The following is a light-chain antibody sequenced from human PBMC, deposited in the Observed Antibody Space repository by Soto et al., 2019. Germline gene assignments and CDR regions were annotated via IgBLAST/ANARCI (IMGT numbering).Light chain of an antibody. J-gene: IGKJ3*01. CDR3: LQDHNYPFT. V-gene: IGKV1-6*01. CDR1: QGIRTD. CDR2: EAS. Sequence: AIQMTQSPSSLAASVGDRVTITCRASQGIRTDLGWYQQRPGKAPKLLIYEASNLRSEAPSRFSGSGSGTVFTLTISSLQPEDVATYYCLQDHNYPFTFGPGTKVEI.